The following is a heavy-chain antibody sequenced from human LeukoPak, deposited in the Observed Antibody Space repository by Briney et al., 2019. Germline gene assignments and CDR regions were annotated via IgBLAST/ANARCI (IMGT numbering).Heavy chain of an antibody. Sequence: GGSLRLSCAASGFTFRSYGMHWVRQAPGKGLERVAVISYDGSNKYYADSVKGRFTISRDNAKNTLYLQMNSLRAEDTAVYYCARGVGASAVAGLNWFDPWGQGTLVTVSS. CDR3: ARGVGASAVAGLNWFDP. V-gene: IGHV3-30*03. J-gene: IGHJ5*02. D-gene: IGHD6-19*01. CDR1: GFTFRSYG. CDR2: ISYDGSNK.